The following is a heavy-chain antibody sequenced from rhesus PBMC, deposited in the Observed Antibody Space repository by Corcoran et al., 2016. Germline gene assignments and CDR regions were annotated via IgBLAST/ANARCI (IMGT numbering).Heavy chain of an antibody. CDR1: GGSVSSSNW. Sequence: QVQLQESGPGLVKPSETLSLTCAVSGGSVSSSNWWSWMRQPPGKGLAWIGDISGSSGSTYYNPSLKSRVTISTDTSKNQFALKLSSVTAADTAVYYCARDRGSGSYTRCGLDSWGQGVVVTVSS. J-gene: IGHJ6*01. CDR2: ISGSSGST. CDR3: ARDRGSGSYTRCGLDS. V-gene: IGHV4-65*01. D-gene: IGHD1-44*02.